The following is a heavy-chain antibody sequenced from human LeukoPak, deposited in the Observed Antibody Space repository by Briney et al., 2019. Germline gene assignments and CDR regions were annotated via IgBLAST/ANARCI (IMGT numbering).Heavy chain of an antibody. Sequence: ASVKVSCKASGYTFTSYGISWVRQAPGQGLEWMGWISAYNGNTNYAQKLQGRVTMTTDTSTSTAYMELRSLRSDDTAVYYCARESSGDIAAASTFGYWGQGTLVTVSS. CDR2: ISAYNGNT. J-gene: IGHJ4*02. CDR3: ARESSGDIAAASTFGY. V-gene: IGHV1-18*01. D-gene: IGHD6-13*01. CDR1: GYTFTSYG.